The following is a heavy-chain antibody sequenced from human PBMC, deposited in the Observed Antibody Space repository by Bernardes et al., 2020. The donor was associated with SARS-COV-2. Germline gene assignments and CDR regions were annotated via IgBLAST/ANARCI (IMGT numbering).Heavy chain of an antibody. D-gene: IGHD7-27*01. V-gene: IGHV3-23*01. Sequence: GGSLRLSCVASGFNFNSYDMIWVRQAPGKGLEFVASINHSGGGPVYGASVRGRFTVSRDNSKHTLYLQMNSLRADDTAIYYCGKDPNWGSGYWGPGTLVTVSS. CDR3: GKDPNWGSGY. CDR1: GFNFNSYD. J-gene: IGHJ4*02. CDR2: INHSGGGP.